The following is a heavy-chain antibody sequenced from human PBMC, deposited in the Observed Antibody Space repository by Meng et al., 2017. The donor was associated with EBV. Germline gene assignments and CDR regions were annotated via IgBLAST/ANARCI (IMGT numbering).Heavy chain of an antibody. CDR3: ARDCFSSGWCPYLQR. J-gene: IGHJ1*01. Sequence: QVQLQESGPGLVKPSETLSLTCTVSGESISSSSYYWGWNRQPPGKGLEWIGNIYYSGSTYYNPSLPSLKSRVTISLDTSKNQFSLRLTSVTAADTAVYYCARDCFSSGWCPYLQRWGQGTLVTVSS. D-gene: IGHD6-13*01. V-gene: IGHV4-39*07. CDR2: IYYSGST. CDR1: GESISSSSYY.